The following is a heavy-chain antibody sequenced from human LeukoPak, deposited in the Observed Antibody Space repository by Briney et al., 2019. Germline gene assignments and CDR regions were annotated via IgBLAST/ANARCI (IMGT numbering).Heavy chain of an antibody. CDR3: ARGRFGSGSLHYFDY. CDR2: VGGSVSFI. J-gene: IGHJ4*02. V-gene: IGHV3-48*01. D-gene: IGHD3-10*01. CDR1: GFTFSSYG. Sequence: PGGSLRLSCAASGFTFSSYGMNWVRQAPGKGLEWISYVGGSVSFIYYADSVKGRFTISRDNAKNSLFLQMNSLRSEDTAVYYCARGRFGSGSLHYFDYWGQGTLVTASS.